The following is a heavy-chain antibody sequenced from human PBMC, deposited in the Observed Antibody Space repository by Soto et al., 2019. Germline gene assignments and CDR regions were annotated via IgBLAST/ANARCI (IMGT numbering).Heavy chain of an antibody. J-gene: IGHJ3*02. CDR3: ARASPAKYGSGSHAFDI. D-gene: IGHD3-10*01. CDR1: GGSFSGYY. V-gene: IGHV4-34*01. CDR2: INHSGST. Sequence: SETLSLTCAVYGGSFSGYYWSWIRQPPGKGLEWIGEINHSGSTNYNPSLKSRVTISVDTSKNQFSLKLSSVTAADTAVYYCARASPAKYGSGSHAFDIWGQGTMVTVSS.